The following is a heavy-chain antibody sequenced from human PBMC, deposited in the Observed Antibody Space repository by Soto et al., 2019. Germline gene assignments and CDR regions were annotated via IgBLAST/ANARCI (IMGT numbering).Heavy chain of an antibody. CDR1: GFSLSTSGVG. Sequence: QITLKESGPPLVKPTQTLTLTCTFSGFSLSTSGVGVGWIRQPPGKALEWLALIYWDDDKRYSPSLKSRLTTTKDTSKTQVVLTMTNMDPVDTATYYCAHRAYDSSGYYYVNDAFDIWGQGTMVTVSS. CDR3: AHRAYDSSGYYYVNDAFDI. D-gene: IGHD3-22*01. CDR2: IYWDDDK. V-gene: IGHV2-5*02. J-gene: IGHJ3*02.